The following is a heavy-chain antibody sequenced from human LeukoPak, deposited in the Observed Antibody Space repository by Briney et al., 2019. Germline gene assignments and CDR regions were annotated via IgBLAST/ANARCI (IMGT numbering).Heavy chain of an antibody. V-gene: IGHV4-30-4*01. CDR1: GGSFSSGDYY. CDR2: IDDSGST. CDR3: ARGAFSDFDY. D-gene: IGHD3-3*02. J-gene: IGHJ4*02. Sequence: SETLSLTCTVSGGSFSSGDYYCTWIRQPPGMGLEWIGYIDDSGSTYYNPSLKSRVTISVDTPKNQLSLKLSSVTAAETAVYYCARGAFSDFDYWGQGTLVTVSS.